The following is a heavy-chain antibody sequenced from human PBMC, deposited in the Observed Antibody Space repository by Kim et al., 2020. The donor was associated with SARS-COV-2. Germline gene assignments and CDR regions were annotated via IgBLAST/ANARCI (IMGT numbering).Heavy chain of an antibody. Sequence: GGSLRLSCAASGFTFDDYAMHWVRQAPGKGLEWVSGISWNSGSIGYADSVKGRFTISRDNAKNSLYLQMNSVRAEDTALYYCAKESQRDGSGWYDAFDIWGQGTMVTVSS. CDR2: ISWNSGSI. CDR3: AKESQRDGSGWYDAFDI. CDR1: GFTFDDYA. V-gene: IGHV3-9*01. D-gene: IGHD6-19*01. J-gene: IGHJ3*02.